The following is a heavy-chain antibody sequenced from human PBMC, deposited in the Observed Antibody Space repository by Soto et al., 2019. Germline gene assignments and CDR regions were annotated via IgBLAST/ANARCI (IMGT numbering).Heavy chain of an antibody. J-gene: IGHJ6*03. CDR3: ARISLTKGSTHYYYMDV. CDR2: IYYSGST. D-gene: IGHD2-2*01. CDR1: GGSISSYY. V-gene: IGHV4-59*08. Sequence: SETLSLTCTVSGGSISSYYWSWIRQPPGKGLEWIGYIYYSGSTNYNPSLKSRVTISVDTSKNQFSLKLSSVTAADTAVYYCARISLTKGSTHYYYMDVWGKGTTVTVSS.